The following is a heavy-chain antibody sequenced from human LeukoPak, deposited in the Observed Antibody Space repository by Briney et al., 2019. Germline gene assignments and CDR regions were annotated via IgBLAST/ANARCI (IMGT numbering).Heavy chain of an antibody. V-gene: IGHV3-74*01. CDR3: ARGGLRGATPDY. J-gene: IGHJ4*02. CDR1: GFTFSSYW. CDR2: INTDGSST. Sequence: GGSLRPSCAASGFTFSSYWMHWVRQAPGKGLVWVSRINTDGSSTSYADSVKGRFTISRDNAKNTLSLQMNSLRAEDTAVYYCARGGLRGATPDYWGQGTLVTVSS. D-gene: IGHD1-26*01.